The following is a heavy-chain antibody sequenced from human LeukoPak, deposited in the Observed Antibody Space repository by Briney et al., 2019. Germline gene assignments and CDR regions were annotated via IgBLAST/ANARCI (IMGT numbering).Heavy chain of an antibody. V-gene: IGHV3-11*04. CDR1: GFTFTDYY. CDR3: ARWELGLDY. Sequence: GRSLRLSCAASGFTFTDYYMSWIRQVPGKGLEWVAYMSNNGGTIYYADSVKGRFTISRDNAKNSLYLQMNSLRAEDTAIYYCARWELGLDYWGQGTLVTVSS. D-gene: IGHD1-26*01. CDR2: MSNNGGTI. J-gene: IGHJ4*02.